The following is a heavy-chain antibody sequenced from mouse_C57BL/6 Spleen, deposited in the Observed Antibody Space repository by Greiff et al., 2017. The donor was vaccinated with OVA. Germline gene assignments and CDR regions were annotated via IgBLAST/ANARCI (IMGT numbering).Heavy chain of an antibody. J-gene: IGHJ2*01. CDR3: ARSNWEYYFDY. CDR1: AYAFTTYL. V-gene: IGHV1-54*01. CDR2: INPGSGGT. Sequence: VNLVESGAELVRPGTSVKVSCKASAYAFTTYLIEWVKQRPGQGLEWIGVINPGSGGTNYNEKFKGKATLTADKSSSTAYMQLSSLTSEDSAVYFCARSNWEYYFDYWGQGTTLTVSS. D-gene: IGHD4-1*01.